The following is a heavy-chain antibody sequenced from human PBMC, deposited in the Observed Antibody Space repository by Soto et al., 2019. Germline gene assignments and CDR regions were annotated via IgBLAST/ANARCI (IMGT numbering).Heavy chain of an antibody. Sequence: PSETLSLTCTVSGGSISSYYWSWIRQPPGKGLEWIGYIYYSGSTNYNPSLKSRVTISVDTSKNQFSLKLSSVTAADTAVYYCASYVRDGYNYHFDYWGQGTLVTVSS. V-gene: IGHV4-59*08. CDR1: GGSISSYY. J-gene: IGHJ4*02. D-gene: IGHD5-12*01. CDR2: IYYSGST. CDR3: ASYVRDGYNYHFDY.